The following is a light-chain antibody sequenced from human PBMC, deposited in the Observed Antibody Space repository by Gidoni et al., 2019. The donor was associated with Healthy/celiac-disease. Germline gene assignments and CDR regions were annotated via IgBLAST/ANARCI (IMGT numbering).Light chain of an antibody. CDR2: NDS. CDR1: AIPKQY. CDR3: QSADSSGTL. Sequence: SYELTQPPSVSVSPGQTARITCSGDAIPKQYAYWSQQQPGQAPVLVIYNDSERPSGIPELFSGSSSGTTVTLTISGVQAEDEADYYCQSADSSGTLFGGGTKLTVL. J-gene: IGLJ2*01. V-gene: IGLV3-25*03.